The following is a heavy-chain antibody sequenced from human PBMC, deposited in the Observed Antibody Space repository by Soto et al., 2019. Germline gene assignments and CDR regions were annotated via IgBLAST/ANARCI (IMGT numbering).Heavy chain of an antibody. CDR2: ISAYNGNT. J-gene: IGHJ5*02. CDR3: ARARAWGDFVVVVSATHWFDP. V-gene: IGHV1-18*01. CDR1: GYTFSSYG. D-gene: IGHD2-15*01. Sequence: QVPLMQSGAEVKKPGASVKVSCKASGYTFSSYGISWVRQAPGQGLEWMGWISAYNGNTNYAQKLQGRVTFTTDTSTSTAYMELRSLRSDDTAVYYCARARAWGDFVVVVSATHWFDPWGQGTLVTVSS.